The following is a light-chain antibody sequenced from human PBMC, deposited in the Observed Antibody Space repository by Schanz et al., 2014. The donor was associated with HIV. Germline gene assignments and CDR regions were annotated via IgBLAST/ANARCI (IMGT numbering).Light chain of an antibody. CDR2: EVS. CDR1: SSDVGDYNY. CDR3: SSYAGTNKLWV. J-gene: IGLJ3*02. Sequence: QSVLTQPPSASGSPGQSVTISCTGTSSDVGDYNYVSWYQQHPGTAPKIMIYEVSKRPSGVPDRFSGSKSGNTASLTVSGLQAEDEADYYCSSYAGTNKLWVFGGGTKLTV. V-gene: IGLV2-8*01.